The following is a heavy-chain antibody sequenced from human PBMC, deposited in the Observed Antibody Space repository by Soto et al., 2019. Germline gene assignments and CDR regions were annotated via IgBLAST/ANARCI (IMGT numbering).Heavy chain of an antibody. V-gene: IGHV3-13*05. CDR1: GFTFRNYA. J-gene: IGHJ6*02. CDR3: ARTDRDFYGLDV. CDR2: ISAAGDP. Sequence: EVQLVESGGGLVQPGGSLRLSCEASGFTFRNYAMHWVRQGTGKGLEWVSGISAAGDPDYADSVEGRFTISRENAQNSFFLQMNSLRVGDTAVYYCARTDRDFYGLDVWGQGTTVIGSS.